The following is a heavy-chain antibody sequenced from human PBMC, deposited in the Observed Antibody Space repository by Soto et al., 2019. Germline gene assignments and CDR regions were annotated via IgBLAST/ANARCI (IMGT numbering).Heavy chain of an antibody. V-gene: IGHV4-31*03. J-gene: IGHJ6*02. CDR2: IYYSGST. CDR3: ARDHDNGGNSGYYAMAV. Sequence: QVQLPESRPGLVKPSQTLSLTCTVSGGSISSGSYYWSWIRQHPGKVLEWIGYIYYSGSTYYNPSLKSRVPISADTSKNQFSLKLSSVTAADTAVYYRARDHDNGGNSGYYAMAVWGQGTTVAVSS. D-gene: IGHD4-17*01. CDR1: GGSISSGSYY.